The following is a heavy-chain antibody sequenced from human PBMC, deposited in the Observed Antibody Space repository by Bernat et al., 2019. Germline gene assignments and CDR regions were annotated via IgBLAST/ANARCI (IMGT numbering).Heavy chain of an antibody. D-gene: IGHD6-19*01. J-gene: IGHJ1*01. V-gene: IGHV1-2*06. Sequence: QVQLVQSGAEVKKPGASVKVSCKASGYTFTGYYMHWVRQAPVQGLEGMGRINPNSGGTNYAQKYQGRVTTTRDTSISTAYMELRRLRSDDTAEYYCARGRTGYSSGDFQHWGQGTLVTVSS. CDR2: INPNSGGT. CDR1: GYTFTGYY. CDR3: ARGRTGYSSGDFQH.